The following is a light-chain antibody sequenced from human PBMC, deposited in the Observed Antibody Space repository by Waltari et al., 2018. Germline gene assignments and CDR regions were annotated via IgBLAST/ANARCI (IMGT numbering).Light chain of an antibody. V-gene: IGLV1-47*01. J-gene: IGLJ2*01. CDR2: RNN. CDR3: AAWDDSLSGGV. CDR1: SSNIGSNY. Sequence: QSVLTRPPSASGTPGQRVTISCSGSSSNIGSNYVYWYQQFPGAAPKLLIYRNNQRPSGVPDRFSGSKSGTSASLAISGLRSEDEADYYCAAWDDSLSGGVFGGGTKLTVL.